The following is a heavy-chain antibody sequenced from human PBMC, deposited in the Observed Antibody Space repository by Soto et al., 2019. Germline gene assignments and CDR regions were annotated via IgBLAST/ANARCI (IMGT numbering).Heavy chain of an antibody. Sequence: QLQLQESGPGLVQPSETLSLTCSVSGGSLSSGTYSWGWIRQPPGKGLERIGPFYYSGSTHYNPSIASRVTISVDTSKNQFSLKVTSVTAADTAMYYCAILGGYCSSTSWYGESGMDVGGQGTTVTVSS. J-gene: IGHJ6*02. CDR2: FYYSGST. CDR1: GGSLSSGTYS. V-gene: IGHV4-39*01. D-gene: IGHD2-2*01. CDR3: AILGGYCSSTSWYGESGMDV.